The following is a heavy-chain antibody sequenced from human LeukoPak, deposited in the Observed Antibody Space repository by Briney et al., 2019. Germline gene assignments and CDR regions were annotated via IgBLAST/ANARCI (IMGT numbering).Heavy chain of an antibody. CDR2: IYTSGST. CDR3: AGEAQRGYYYYYMDV. V-gene: IGHV4-4*07. J-gene: IGHJ6*03. Sequence: SETLSLTCTVSGGSISSYYWSWIRQPAGKGLEWIGRIYTSGSTNYNPSLKSRVTMSVDTSKNQFSLKLSSVTAADTAGYYCAGEAQRGYYYYYMDVWGKGTTVTISS. CDR1: GGSISSYY.